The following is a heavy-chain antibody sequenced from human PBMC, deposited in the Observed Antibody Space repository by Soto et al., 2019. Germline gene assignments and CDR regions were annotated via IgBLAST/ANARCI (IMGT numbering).Heavy chain of an antibody. D-gene: IGHD1-1*01. CDR1: GFTVSGNY. J-gene: IGHJ3*02. CDR3: ASDIFKTGATGVFDI. CDR2: IYAAGST. Sequence: EVQLVESGGGLVQPGGSLRLSCAASGFTVSGNYMSWVRQAPGQGLEWVSVIYAAGSTYYIDSVNGRFTVSRDNSKNTLYLQMNSLRAEDTAVYYCASDIFKTGATGVFDIWGHGTRVTVSS. V-gene: IGHV3-66*01.